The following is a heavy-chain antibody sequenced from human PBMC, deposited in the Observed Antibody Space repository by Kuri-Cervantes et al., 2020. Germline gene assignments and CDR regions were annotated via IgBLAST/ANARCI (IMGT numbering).Heavy chain of an antibody. D-gene: IGHD3-22*01. V-gene: IGHV3-9*01. CDR3: VKDMGSSGYYDPLDY. Sequence: GGSLRLSCAASGFTFENHAMHWVRQVPGKGLEWVPGISRDGGSIAYADSVKGRFTISRDNAKNSLYLQMNSLRAEDTALYYCVKDMGSSGYYDPLDYWGQGTLVTVSS. CDR2: ISRDGGSI. CDR1: GFTFENHA. J-gene: IGHJ4*02.